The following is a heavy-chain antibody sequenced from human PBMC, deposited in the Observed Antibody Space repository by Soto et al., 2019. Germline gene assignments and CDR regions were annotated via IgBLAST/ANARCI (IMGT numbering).Heavy chain of an antibody. CDR3: TRVHTTGPVIPDY. V-gene: IGHV3-49*03. D-gene: IGHD3-9*01. Sequence: PGGSLRLSCKASGFSFSSNSMGWLRQAPGKGLEWVGFIRSKPYGGTAEYAASVKGRFTISRDDSKSIAYLQMNSLKTEDTAFYYCTRVHTTGPVIPDYWGQGTPVTVS. CDR1: GFSFSSNS. CDR2: IRSKPYGGTA. J-gene: IGHJ4*02.